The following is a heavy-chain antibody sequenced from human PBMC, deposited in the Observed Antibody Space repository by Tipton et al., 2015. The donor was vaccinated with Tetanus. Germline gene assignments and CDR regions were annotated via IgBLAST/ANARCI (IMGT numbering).Heavy chain of an antibody. CDR3: ARDPHTIRTGNHRGLDS. CDR1: GFPFSRFS. J-gene: IGHJ4*02. D-gene: IGHD3-10*01. Sequence: SLRLSCAASGFPFSRFSMNWVRQAPGKGLEWVSYMTSDTRTIYYADSVRGRFTISRDNGKNLLYLEMNSLRVEDTAVYYCARDPHTIRTGNHRGLDSWGQGTLVPVSS. CDR2: MTSDTRTI. V-gene: IGHV3-48*04.